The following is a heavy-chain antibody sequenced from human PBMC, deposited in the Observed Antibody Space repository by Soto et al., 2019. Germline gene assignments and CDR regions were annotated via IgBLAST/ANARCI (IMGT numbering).Heavy chain of an antibody. V-gene: IGHV4-31*03. CDR1: GGSISSGGYY. CDR3: ARDIYSSGLT. Sequence: SETLSLTCTVSGGSISSGGYYWSWIRQHPGKGLEWIGYIYYSGSTYYNPSLKSRVTISVDTSKNQFSLKLSSVTAADTAVYYCARDIYSSGLTWGQGTLVTVSS. CDR2: IYYSGST. J-gene: IGHJ4*02. D-gene: IGHD6-19*01.